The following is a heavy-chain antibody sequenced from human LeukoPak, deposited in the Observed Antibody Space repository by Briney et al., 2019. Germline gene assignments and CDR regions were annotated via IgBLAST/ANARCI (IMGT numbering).Heavy chain of an antibody. D-gene: IGHD5-12*01. CDR1: GYTFTSYD. J-gene: IGHJ6*03. CDR3: WTVATTAGREYMDV. V-gene: IGHV1-8*03. Sequence: ASVKVSCKASGYTFTSYDINWVRQATGQGLEWMGWMNPNSGNTGYAQKFQGRVTITRNTSISTAYMELSSLRSEDTAVYYCWTVATTAGREYMDVWGKGTTVTVSS. CDR2: MNPNSGNT.